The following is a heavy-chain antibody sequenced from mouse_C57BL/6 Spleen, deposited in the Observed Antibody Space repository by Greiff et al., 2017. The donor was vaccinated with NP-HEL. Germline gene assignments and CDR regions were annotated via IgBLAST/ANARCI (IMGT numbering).Heavy chain of an antibody. CDR3: ARPHYGSSQAWFAY. CDR1: GYTFTSYW. CDR2: IDPSDSYT. D-gene: IGHD1-1*01. Sequence: QVQLKQPGAELVMPGASVKLSCKASGYTFTSYWMHWVKQRPGQGLEWIGEIDPSDSYTNYNQKFKGKSTLTVDKSSSTAYMQLSSLTSEDSAVYYCARPHYGSSQAWFAYWGQGTLVTVSA. J-gene: IGHJ3*01. V-gene: IGHV1-69*01.